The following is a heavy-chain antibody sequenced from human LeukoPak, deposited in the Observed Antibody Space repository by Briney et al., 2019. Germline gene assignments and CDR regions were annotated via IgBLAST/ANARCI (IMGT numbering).Heavy chain of an antibody. V-gene: IGHV3-73*01. D-gene: IGHD3-10*01. CDR3: TRHQDVLLWFGESYGMDV. J-gene: IGHJ6*02. Sequence: GGSLKLSCAASGFTFSGSAMHWVRQASGKGLEWVGRIRSKANSYATAYAASVKGRFTISRDDSKNTAYLQMNSLKTEDTAVYYCTRHQDVLLWFGESYGMDVWGQGTTVTVSS. CDR1: GFTFSGSA. CDR2: IRSKANSYAT.